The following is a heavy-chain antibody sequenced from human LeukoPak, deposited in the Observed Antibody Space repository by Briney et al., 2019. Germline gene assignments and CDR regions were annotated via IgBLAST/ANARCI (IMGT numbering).Heavy chain of an antibody. CDR2: IYYSGST. CDR3: APTITASGWYDWFDP. Sequence: SETLSLTCTVSGGSISSSSYYWGWIRQPPGKGLEWIGSIYYSGSTYYNPSLKSRVTISVDTSKNQFSLKLSSVTAADTAVYYCAPTITASGWYDWFDPWGQGTLVTVSS. V-gene: IGHV4-39*01. D-gene: IGHD6-19*01. J-gene: IGHJ5*02. CDR1: GGSISSSSYY.